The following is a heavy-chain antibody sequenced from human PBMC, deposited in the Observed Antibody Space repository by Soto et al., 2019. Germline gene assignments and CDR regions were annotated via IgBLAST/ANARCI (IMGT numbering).Heavy chain of an antibody. Sequence: RGSLRLSCAASGFTFSSYSMNWVRQAPGKGLEWVSSISSSSSYIYYADSVKGRFTISRDNAKNSLYLQMNSLRAEDTAVYYCARDLGRQQRNNWFEPWGQGTLVTVSS. CDR2: ISSSSSYI. D-gene: IGHD6-13*01. CDR1: GFTFSSYS. CDR3: ARDLGRQQRNNWFEP. V-gene: IGHV3-21*01. J-gene: IGHJ5*02.